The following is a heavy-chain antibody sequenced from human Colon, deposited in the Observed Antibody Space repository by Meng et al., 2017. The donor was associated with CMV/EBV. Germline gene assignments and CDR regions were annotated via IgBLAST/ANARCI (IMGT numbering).Heavy chain of an antibody. CDR2: VQYSGST. Sequence: SETLSLTCNVSGGSISSSHYYWGWIRQPPGKGLEWIVSVQYSGSTYYTASLKSRVTIPVDTSKNQFSLKLTSVTAADTAVYYCARDPIGVGRSSCYKGASNGFDHWGQGTLVTVSS. CDR3: ARDPIGVGRSSCYKGASNGFDH. CDR1: GGSISSSHYY. J-gene: IGHJ5*02. V-gene: IGHV4-39*07. D-gene: IGHD2-2*02.